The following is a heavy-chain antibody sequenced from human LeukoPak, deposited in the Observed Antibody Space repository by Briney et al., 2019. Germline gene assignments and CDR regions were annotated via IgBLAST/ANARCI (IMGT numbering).Heavy chain of an antibody. J-gene: IGHJ6*02. D-gene: IGHD3-10*01. CDR1: GFSLSTSGMC. CDR3: ARIPYGSGSYYGMDV. CDR2: IDWDDDK. V-gene: IGHV2-70*11. Sequence: SGPTLVNPTRTLTLTCTFSGFSLSTSGMCVSWIRQPPGKALEWLARIDWDDDKYYSTSLKTRLTISKDTSKNQVVLTMTNMDPVDTATYYCARIPYGSGSYYGMDVWGQGTTVTVSS.